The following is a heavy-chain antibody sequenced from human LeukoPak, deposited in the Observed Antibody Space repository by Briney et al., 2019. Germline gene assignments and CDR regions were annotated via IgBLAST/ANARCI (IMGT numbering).Heavy chain of an antibody. CDR1: GFTVSSNY. V-gene: IGHV3-53*01. Sequence: PGGSLRLSCAASGFTVSSNYMSWVRQAPGKGLEWVSDIYSGGSTYYADSVKGRFTISRDNSKNTLYLQMNSLRAEDTAVYYCASGSGSYRTPYYYMDVWGTGTTVTVSS. CDR3: ASGSGSYRTPYYYMDV. D-gene: IGHD3-10*01. J-gene: IGHJ6*03. CDR2: IYSGGST.